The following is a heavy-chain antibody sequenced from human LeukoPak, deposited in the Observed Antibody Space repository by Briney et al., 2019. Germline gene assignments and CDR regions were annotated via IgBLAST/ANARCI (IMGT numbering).Heavy chain of an antibody. CDR1: GGSFSGYY. V-gene: IGHV4-34*01. Sequence: SETLSLTCAVYGGSFSGYYWSWIRQAPGKELEWIGEIDHTGSTNYNPSLKSRVTISLDTSRNQFSLKLTSVTAADTAVYYCAKSNGYGLVDIWGQGTMVTVSS. J-gene: IGHJ3*02. CDR3: AKSNGYGLVDI. CDR2: IDHTGST. D-gene: IGHD3-10*01.